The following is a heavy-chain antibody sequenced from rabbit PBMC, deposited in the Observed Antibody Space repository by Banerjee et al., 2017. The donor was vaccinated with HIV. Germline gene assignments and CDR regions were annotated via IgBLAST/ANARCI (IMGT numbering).Heavy chain of an antibody. CDR1: GFDFSSYYY. V-gene: IGHV1S43*01. CDR2: IDPVFGST. J-gene: IGHJ4*01. D-gene: IGHD6-1*01. Sequence: QEQLVESGGGLVQPGGSLTLTCKASGFDFSSYYYMCWVRQAPGKGLEWIGYIDPVFGSTYYASWVNGRFTISSHNAQNTLYLQLNSLTAADTATYFCARSAGYLSDGDGYYNLWGPGTLVTVS. CDR3: ARSAGYLSDGDGYYNL.